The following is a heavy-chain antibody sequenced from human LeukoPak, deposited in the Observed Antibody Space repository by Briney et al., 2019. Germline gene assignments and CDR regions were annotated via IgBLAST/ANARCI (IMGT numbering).Heavy chain of an antibody. CDR2: ISAIGGST. V-gene: IGHV3-23*01. J-gene: IGHJ4*02. Sequence: GGSLRLSCAVSGFTFSSYAMSWVRQAPGKGLECVSGISAIGGSTYYADSVKGRFTISRDNSKNTLYLQMNSLRAEDTAVYYCAKPVGANPYCDSTRCYPRDYWGQGTLVTVSS. D-gene: IGHD2-2*01. CDR3: AKPVGANPYCDSTRCYPRDY. CDR1: GFTFSSYA.